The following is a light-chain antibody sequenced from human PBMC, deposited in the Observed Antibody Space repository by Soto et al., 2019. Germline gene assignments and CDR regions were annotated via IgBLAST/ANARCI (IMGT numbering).Light chain of an antibody. CDR2: YKSDSDK. CDR3: MIWHSSAYV. V-gene: IGLV5-45*02. Sequence: QPVLTQPSSLSASPGASASLTCTLRSGINVGTYRIYWYQQKPGSPPQYLLRYKSDSDKQQGSGVPSRFSGSKDASVNAGILLISGLQSEDEADYYCMIWHSSAYVFGTGTKLTVL. J-gene: IGLJ1*01. CDR1: SGINVGTYR.